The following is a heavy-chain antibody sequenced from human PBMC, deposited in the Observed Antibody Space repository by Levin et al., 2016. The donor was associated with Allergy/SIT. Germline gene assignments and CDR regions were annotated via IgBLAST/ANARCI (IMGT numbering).Heavy chain of an antibody. J-gene: IGHJ5*02. Sequence: WVRQAPGQGLEWMGGIIPIFGTANYAQKFQGRVTITRDTSASTAYMELSSLRSEDTAVYYCASGGYCGGDCYSTTDNWFDPWGQGTLVTVSS. D-gene: IGHD2-21*01. V-gene: IGHV1-69*05. CDR2: IIPIFGTA. CDR3: ASGGYCGGDCYSTTDNWFDP.